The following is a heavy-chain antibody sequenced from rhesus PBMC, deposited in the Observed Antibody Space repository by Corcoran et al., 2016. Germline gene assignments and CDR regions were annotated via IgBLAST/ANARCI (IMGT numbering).Heavy chain of an antibody. CDR2: IYWNDSK. V-gene: IGHV2-95*01. Sequence: QVPLKESGPALVKPTHTLTLTCTFSGFSISTSGTGVGWIRQPPGKALEWLASIYWNDSKYYSTSLKSRLTISKDTSKNQVVLTMTNMDPVDTATYDCARSSWNPLDYWGQGVLVTVSS. CDR3: ARSSWNPLDY. CDR1: GFSISTSGTG. J-gene: IGHJ4*01. D-gene: IGHD1-1-1*01.